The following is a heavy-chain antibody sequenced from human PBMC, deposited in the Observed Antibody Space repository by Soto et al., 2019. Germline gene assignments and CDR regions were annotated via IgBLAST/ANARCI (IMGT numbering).Heavy chain of an antibody. Sequence: GWSLRLSCVASGFTFSSYSVNLVRQAPGKGLEWVSYISSGSKTIFYADSVKGRFTVSRDNAKNSQFLQMNSLRDDDTAVYYCAREDILGARSFEYWGRGTLVTVSS. D-gene: IGHD1-26*01. J-gene: IGHJ4*02. CDR2: ISSGSKTI. V-gene: IGHV3-48*02. CDR3: AREDILGARSFEY. CDR1: GFTFSSYS.